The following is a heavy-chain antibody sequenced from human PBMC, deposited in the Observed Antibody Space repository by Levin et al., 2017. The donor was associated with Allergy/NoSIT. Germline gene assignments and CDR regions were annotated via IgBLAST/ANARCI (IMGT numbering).Heavy chain of an antibody. V-gene: IGHV4-39*01. CDR3: ARHGPNLKSYVWGSYRYTGAFDI. CDR2: IYYSGST. CDR1: GGSISSSSYY. Sequence: SQTLSLTCTVSGGSISSSSYYWGWIRQPPGKGLEWIGSIYYSGSTYYNPSLKSRVTISVDTSKNQFSLKLSSVTAADTAVYYCARHGPNLKSYVWGSYRYTGAFDIWGQGTMVTVSS. D-gene: IGHD3-16*02. J-gene: IGHJ3*02.